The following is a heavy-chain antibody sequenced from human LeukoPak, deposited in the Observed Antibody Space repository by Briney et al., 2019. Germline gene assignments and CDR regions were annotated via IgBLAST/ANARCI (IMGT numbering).Heavy chain of an antibody. CDR2: INPNSGGT. CDR3: ARAGYGDQPGYFDY. J-gene: IGHJ4*02. Sequence: ASVQVSCQASASTFTGYYMHWVRQAPGQGLEWMGWINPNSGGTNYAQKFQGWVTMTRDTSISTAYMELSRLRSDDTAVYYCARAGYGDQPGYFDYWGQGTLVTVSS. V-gene: IGHV1-2*04. CDR1: ASTFTGYY. D-gene: IGHD4-17*01.